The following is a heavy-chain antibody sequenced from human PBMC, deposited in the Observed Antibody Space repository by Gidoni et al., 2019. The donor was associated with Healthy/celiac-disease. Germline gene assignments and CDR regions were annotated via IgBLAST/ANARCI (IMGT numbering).Heavy chain of an antibody. CDR2: ISYDGSNK. Sequence: QVQLVESGGGVVQPGRSLRVSCAASGVTFSSYAMHWVRQAPGKGLECVAVISYDGSNKYYADSVKGRFTISRDNSKNTLYLHMNSLRAEDTAVYYCARSLTTYYFDSSGYQHTLYGMDVWGQGTTVTVSS. CDR3: ARSLTTYYFDSSGYQHTLYGMDV. CDR1: GVTFSSYA. V-gene: IGHV3-30*04. J-gene: IGHJ6*02. D-gene: IGHD3-22*01.